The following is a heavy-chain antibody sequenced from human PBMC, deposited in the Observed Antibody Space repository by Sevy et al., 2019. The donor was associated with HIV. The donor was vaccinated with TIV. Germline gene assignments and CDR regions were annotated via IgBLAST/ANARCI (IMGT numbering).Heavy chain of an antibody. CDR3: ARLGDIVASDY. CDR1: RFTFSSYW. Sequence: GGSLRLSCAASRFTFSSYWMSWVRQAPGKGLEWVANIMQDGSEKYYVDSVKGRFTISRDNAKNSLYLQMNSLRAEDTAVYYCARLGDIVASDYWGQGTLVTVSS. D-gene: IGHD5-12*01. J-gene: IGHJ4*02. V-gene: IGHV3-7*01. CDR2: IMQDGSEK.